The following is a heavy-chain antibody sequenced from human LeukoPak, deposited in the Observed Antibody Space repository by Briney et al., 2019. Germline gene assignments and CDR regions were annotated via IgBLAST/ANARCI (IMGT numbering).Heavy chain of an antibody. J-gene: IGHJ6*02. Sequence: ASVKVSCKVSGYTLTELSMHWVRRAPGKGLEWMGGFDPEDGETIYAQKFQGRVTMTEDTSTDTAYMELSSLRSEDTAVYYCATDGSSSYYYYGMDVWGQGTTVTVSS. CDR2: FDPEDGET. CDR3: ATDGSSSYYYYGMDV. CDR1: GYTLTELS. V-gene: IGHV1-24*01.